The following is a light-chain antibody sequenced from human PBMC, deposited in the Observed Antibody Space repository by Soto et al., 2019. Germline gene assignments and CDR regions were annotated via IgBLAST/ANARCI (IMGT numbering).Light chain of an antibody. CDR1: QSVSGY. V-gene: IGKV3-11*01. Sequence: EIVLTQSPATLSLSPGERATLSCRASQSVSGYLAWYQQKPGRAPRLLIYDASNRATGIPARFSGSGSGTDFTLTISSLEHEDFAVYYCQQRSNGRAAFGQGTKVEIK. J-gene: IGKJ1*01. CDR3: QQRSNGRAA. CDR2: DAS.